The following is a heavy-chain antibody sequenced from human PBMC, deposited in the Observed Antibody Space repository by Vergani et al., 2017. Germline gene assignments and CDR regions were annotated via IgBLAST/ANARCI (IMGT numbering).Heavy chain of an antibody. CDR3: ERGGWEPYYFDY. CDR2: IYYSGST. V-gene: IGHV4-61*01. J-gene: IGHJ4*02. CDR1: GGSVSSGSYY. Sequence: QVQLQESGPGLVKPSETLSLTCTVSGGSVSSGSYYWSWIRQPPGKGLEWIGYIYYSGSTNYNPSLKSRVTISVDTSKNQFSLKLSSVTAADTAVYYCERGGWEPYYFDYWGQGTLVTVSS. D-gene: IGHD1-26*01.